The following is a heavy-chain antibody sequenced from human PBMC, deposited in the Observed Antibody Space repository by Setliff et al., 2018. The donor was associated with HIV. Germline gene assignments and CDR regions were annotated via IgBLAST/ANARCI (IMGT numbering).Heavy chain of an antibody. CDR2: SRDIARNYRT. CDR1: GFTVSDYH. CDR3: ATGKLSGSGSPIYNWFDP. V-gene: IGHV3-72*01. Sequence: SGGSLRLSCAVSGFTVSDYHMDWVRQAPGRGLEWISRSRDIARNYRTQYAASVEGRFTISRDFSKNSLYLQMNSLKIEDTAVYYCATGKLSGSGSPIYNWFDPWGQGTLVTVSS. J-gene: IGHJ5*02. D-gene: IGHD3-10*01.